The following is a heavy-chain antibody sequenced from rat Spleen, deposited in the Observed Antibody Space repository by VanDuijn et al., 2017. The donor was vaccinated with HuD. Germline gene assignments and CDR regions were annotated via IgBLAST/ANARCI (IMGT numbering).Heavy chain of an antibody. V-gene: IGHV5S10*01. Sequence: EVQLVESGGGLAQPGRSLKLSCAASGFTFSDFNMAWVRQAPKKGLEWVATISPSGGFTYYRDSVKGRFTVSRDNAKSTLYRQMDSLRSEDTATYYCATNYGGYGDYWGQGVMVTVSS. D-gene: IGHD1-11*01. CDR3: ATNYGGYGDY. CDR1: GFTFSDFN. CDR2: ISPSGGFT. J-gene: IGHJ2*01.